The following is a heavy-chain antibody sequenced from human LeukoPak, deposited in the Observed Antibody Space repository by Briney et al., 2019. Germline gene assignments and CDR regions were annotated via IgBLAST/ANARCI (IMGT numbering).Heavy chain of an antibody. V-gene: IGHV3-23*01. D-gene: IGHD2-15*01. CDR1: GFTFGSHA. Sequence: GGSLRLSCAASGFTFGSHAMYWVRPAPGKGLEWVSGIFGSGGSAHYADSVKGRFTISRDNSKNTVYLQMDSLRAEDTAIYYCAKTTTGYSSGRYPAWPIDYWGQGTLVTVSS. CDR2: IFGSGGSA. J-gene: IGHJ4*02. CDR3: AKTTTGYSSGRYPAWPIDY.